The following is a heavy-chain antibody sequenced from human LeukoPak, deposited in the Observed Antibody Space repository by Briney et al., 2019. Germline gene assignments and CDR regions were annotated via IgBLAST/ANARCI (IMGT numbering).Heavy chain of an antibody. J-gene: IGHJ3*02. D-gene: IGHD2-15*01. CDR2: IKSDGSEI. CDR3: ARGSGGAFDI. V-gene: IGHV3-7*05. Sequence: GGSLRLSWEGTGXSFDNSWMNWVRQAPGKGLEWVANIKSDGSEIYYVDSVKGRFTISRDNAKNSLYLQMNSLRAEDTAVYYCARGSGGAFDIWGQGTMVTVSS. CDR1: GXSFDNSW.